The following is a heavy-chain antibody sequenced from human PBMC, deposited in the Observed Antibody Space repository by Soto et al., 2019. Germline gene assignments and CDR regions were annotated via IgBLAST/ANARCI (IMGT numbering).Heavy chain of an antibody. CDR2: IIPILGIA. CDR3: ARVVGYCSSTSCLDA. V-gene: IGHV1-69*02. D-gene: IGHD2-2*01. CDR1: GGTFSSYT. J-gene: IGHJ5*02. Sequence: QVQLVQSGAEVKKPGSSVKVSCKASGGTFSSYTISWVRQAPGQGLEWMGRIIPILGIANYAQKFQGRVTITADKSTSTAYMERSSLRSEDTAVYYCARVVGYCSSTSCLDAWGQGTLVTVSS.